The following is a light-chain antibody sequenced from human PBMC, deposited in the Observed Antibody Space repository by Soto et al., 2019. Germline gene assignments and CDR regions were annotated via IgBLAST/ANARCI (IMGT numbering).Light chain of an antibody. CDR3: HQFGSSPQT. CDR1: QNVNSNH. Sequence: EIVLTQSPGTLSLSPGERATLSCRASQNVNSNHIAWYQQKPGQAPRLLIYGPSSRATGLPERFSGSGSGTDFTLTISRLEPEDFAVYFCHQFGSSPQTFGHGTKVEIK. CDR2: GPS. J-gene: IGKJ1*01. V-gene: IGKV3-20*01.